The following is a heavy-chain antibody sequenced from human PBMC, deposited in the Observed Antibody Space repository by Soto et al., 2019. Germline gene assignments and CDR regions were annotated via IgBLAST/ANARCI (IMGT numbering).Heavy chain of an antibody. V-gene: IGHV4-59*03. CDR2: VHESGST. J-gene: IGHJ4*02. Sequence: SETLSLTCSVSGDSISNFYWSLIRQTPGRGLEWIGCVHESGSTDYNPSLKGRVTISLHTSKSQFSLSLRSATAADTATYYCARGTRALRNYFLAYWGQGIPIAVSS. D-gene: IGHD3-10*01. CDR1: GDSISNFY. CDR3: ARGTRALRNYFLAY.